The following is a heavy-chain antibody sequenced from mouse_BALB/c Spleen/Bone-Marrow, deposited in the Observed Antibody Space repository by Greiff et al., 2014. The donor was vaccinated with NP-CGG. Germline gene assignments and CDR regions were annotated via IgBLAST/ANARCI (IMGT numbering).Heavy chain of an antibody. D-gene: IGHD1-1*01. CDR3: AKHDTTVVVDY. Sequence: QVHVKQSGPGLVAPSQSLSITCTVSGFSLTDYGVNWIRQPPGKGLEWLGVVWGGGITYYNSTLKSRLSITKDNSKSQVFLKMNSLQTDDTAMYYWAKHDTTVVVDYWGQGTTLTVSS. J-gene: IGHJ2*01. V-gene: IGHV2-6-5*01. CDR1: GFSLTDYG. CDR2: VWGGGIT.